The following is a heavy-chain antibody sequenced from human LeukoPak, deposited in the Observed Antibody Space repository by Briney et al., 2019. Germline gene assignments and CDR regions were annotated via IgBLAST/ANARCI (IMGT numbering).Heavy chain of an antibody. CDR1: GFTFSSYE. CDR2: ISSSGSTI. CDR3: ARGARSYFGAFDI. Sequence: GGSLRLSCAASGFTFSSYEMNWVRQAPGKGLEWVSYISSSGSTIYYADSVKGRFTISRNNAKNSLYLQMNSLRAEDTAVYYCARGARSYFGAFDIWGQGTMVTVSS. J-gene: IGHJ3*02. D-gene: IGHD1-26*01. V-gene: IGHV3-48*03.